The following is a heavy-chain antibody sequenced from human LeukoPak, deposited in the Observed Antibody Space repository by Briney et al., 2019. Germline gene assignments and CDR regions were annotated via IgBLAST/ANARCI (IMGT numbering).Heavy chain of an antibody. J-gene: IGHJ3*02. Sequence: GGSLRLSCAASGFTFSSYNMNWVRQAPGKGLEWVSSITSDSRYMYYADSVKGRFTISRDNSKNTLYLQMNSLRAEDTAVYYAMVRGVTDAFDIWGQGTMVTVSS. V-gene: IGHV3-21*01. CDR1: GFTFSSYN. CDR3: MVRGVTDAFDI. D-gene: IGHD3-10*01. CDR2: ITSDSRYM.